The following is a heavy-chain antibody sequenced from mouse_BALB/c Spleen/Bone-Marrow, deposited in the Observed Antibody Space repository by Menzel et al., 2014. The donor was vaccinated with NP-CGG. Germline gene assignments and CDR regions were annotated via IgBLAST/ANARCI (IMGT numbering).Heavy chain of an antibody. CDR1: GYTFTSYW. J-gene: IGHJ3*01. Sequence: VQLQPSGAELVKPGASVKLSCKASGYTFTSYWMHWVKQRPGQGLEWIGEINPSNGRTNYNEKFKSKATLTVDKSSSTAYMQLGRLTSEDSAVYYCARGGGFAWFAYWSQGTPVTVSA. D-gene: IGHD1-2*01. V-gene: IGHV1S81*02. CDR2: INPSNGRT. CDR3: ARGGGFAWFAY.